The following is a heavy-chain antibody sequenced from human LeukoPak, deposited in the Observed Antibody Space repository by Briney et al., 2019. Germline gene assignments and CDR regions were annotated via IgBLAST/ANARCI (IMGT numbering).Heavy chain of an antibody. CDR2: ISSSGSTI. CDR1: GFTFSSYE. D-gene: IGHD6-13*01. V-gene: IGHV3-48*03. CDR3: ARESDGSSWYRYFDY. Sequence: GGSLRLSCAASGFTFSSYEMNWVRQAPGKGLEWVSYISSSGSTIYYADSVKGRFTISRDNAKNSLYLQMNSPRAEDTAVYYCARESDGSSWYRYFDYWGQGTLVTVSS. J-gene: IGHJ4*02.